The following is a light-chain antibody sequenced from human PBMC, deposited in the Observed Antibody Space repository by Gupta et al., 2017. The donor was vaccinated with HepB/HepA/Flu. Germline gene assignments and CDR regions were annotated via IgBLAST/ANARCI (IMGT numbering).Light chain of an antibody. CDR1: QGINTN. V-gene: IGKV3-15*01. CDR3: QQYNNWPRT. CDR2: GTS. J-gene: IGKJ2*01. Sequence: EIVMTQSPATLSVSPGERATVSCRSSQGINTNLTWYQQKPGQPPRLLIYGTSRRATGIPARFSGSGSGTEFTLTISSLQSEDFAVYSCQQYNNWPRTFGQGTKLEIK.